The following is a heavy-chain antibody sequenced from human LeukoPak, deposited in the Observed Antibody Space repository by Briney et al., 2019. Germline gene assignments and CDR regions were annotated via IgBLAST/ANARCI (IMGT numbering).Heavy chain of an antibody. Sequence: GGSLRLSCAASGFTFSSYAMSWVRQAPGKGLEWVSAISGSGGSTYYADSVKGRFTISRDNSKNTLYLQMNSLRAEDTTVYYCAKVSSIAALRQNDYWGQGTLVTVSS. CDR1: GFTFSSYA. V-gene: IGHV3-23*01. J-gene: IGHJ4*02. D-gene: IGHD6-6*01. CDR3: AKVSSIAALRQNDY. CDR2: ISGSGGST.